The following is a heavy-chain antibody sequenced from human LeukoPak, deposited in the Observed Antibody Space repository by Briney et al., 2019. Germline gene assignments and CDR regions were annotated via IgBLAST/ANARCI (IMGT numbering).Heavy chain of an antibody. J-gene: IGHJ6*03. CDR2: IKQDGSEE. CDR3: ARDYLLLPYYYYMDV. V-gene: IGHV3-7*01. D-gene: IGHD3-10*01. Sequence: PGGSLRLSCAASGFTFSRYWMSWVRQAPGKGLEWVANIKQDGSEEYYVDSVKGRFTISRDNAKNSLYLQMNSLRAEDTAVYYCARDYLLLPYYYYMDVWGKGTTVSVSS. CDR1: GFTFSRYW.